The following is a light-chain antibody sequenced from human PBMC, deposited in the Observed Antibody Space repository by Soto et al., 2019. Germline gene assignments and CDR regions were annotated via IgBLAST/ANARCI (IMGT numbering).Light chain of an antibody. Sequence: QSVLTQPPSVSAAPGQKVTISCSGSSSNIGNNYVSWYQQLPGTAPKLLIYDNNKRPSVIPDRFCGSKSGTSATLGITGLQTGDAADYYCGTWDSSLSDVVFGGGTKLTVL. CDR1: SSNIGNNY. V-gene: IGLV1-51*01. CDR2: DNN. J-gene: IGLJ2*01. CDR3: GTWDSSLSDVV.